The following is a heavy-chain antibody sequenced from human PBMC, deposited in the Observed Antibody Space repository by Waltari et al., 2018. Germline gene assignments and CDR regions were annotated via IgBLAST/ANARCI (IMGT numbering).Heavy chain of an antibody. Sequence: VQLVQSGAELRKPGASVTVSCKASGSPFTSFEISWFRQVPGQGPEWMGWVTPTGANTGYAQKFQGRVTLTSQTSINTAFMEMRSLTSDDTAVYYCARTRYYHDASGYTGTTWYFDVWGRGTLVTVSS. J-gene: IGHJ2*01. CDR3: ARTRYYHDASGYTGTTWYFDV. V-gene: IGHV1-8*02. D-gene: IGHD3-22*01. CDR1: GSPFTSFE. CDR2: VTPTGANT.